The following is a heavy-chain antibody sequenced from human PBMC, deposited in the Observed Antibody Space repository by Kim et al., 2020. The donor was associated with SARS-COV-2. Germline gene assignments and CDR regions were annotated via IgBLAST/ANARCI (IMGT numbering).Heavy chain of an antibody. CDR2: IYYSGST. D-gene: IGHD3-22*01. CDR1: GGSISSSSYY. Sequence: SETLSLTCTVSGGSISSSSYYWGWIRQPPGKGLEWIGSIYYSGSTYYNPSLKSRVTISVDTSKNQFSLKLSSVTAADTAVYYCARLDYYDSSGQYYFDYWGQGTLVTVSS. CDR3: ARLDYYDSSGQYYFDY. J-gene: IGHJ4*02. V-gene: IGHV4-39*01.